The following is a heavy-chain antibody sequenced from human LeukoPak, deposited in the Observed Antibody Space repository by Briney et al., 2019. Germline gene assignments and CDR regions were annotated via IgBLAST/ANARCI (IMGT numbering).Heavy chain of an antibody. J-gene: IGHJ4*02. CDR2: MLYDGSTK. CDR1: GFRFSSYA. D-gene: IGHD6-19*01. Sequence: GGSLRLSCAASGFRFSSYAMHWVRQAPGKGLEWVAVMLYDGSTKYYADSVKGRFTISRDDSKNTLYLQMNSLRAEDTAVYYCVRGDSQKSDWYNNWGQGTLVTVSS. CDR3: VRGDSQKSDWYNN. V-gene: IGHV3-30-3*01.